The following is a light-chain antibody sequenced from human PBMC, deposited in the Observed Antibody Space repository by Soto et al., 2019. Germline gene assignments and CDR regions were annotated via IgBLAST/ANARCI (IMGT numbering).Light chain of an antibody. CDR3: SSYTSSSTVV. CDR2: DVS. J-gene: IGLJ2*01. CDR1: SSDVGGYNY. Sequence: QSALTQPASVSRSPGQSITISCTGTSSDVGGYNYVSWYQQHPGKAPKLMIYDVSNRPSGVSNRFSGSKSGNTASLTISGLQAEDETDYYCSSYTSSSTVVFGGGTKVTFL. V-gene: IGLV2-14*01.